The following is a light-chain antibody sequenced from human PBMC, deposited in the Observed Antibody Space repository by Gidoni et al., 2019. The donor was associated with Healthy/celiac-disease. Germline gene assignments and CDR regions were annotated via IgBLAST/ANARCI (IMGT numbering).Light chain of an antibody. CDR3: AAWEDSLNGWV. CDR1: SPNIGSNT. CDR2: SKN. Sequence: QSVLTHPPSASGTHWHRVTISCSGSSPNIGSNTVNWYPQLTGTAPKLLIYSKNQRPSGVPDRFSGSKSGTSASLAISGLQSEDEADYYCAAWEDSLNGWVFGGGTKLTVL. V-gene: IGLV1-44*01. J-gene: IGLJ3*02.